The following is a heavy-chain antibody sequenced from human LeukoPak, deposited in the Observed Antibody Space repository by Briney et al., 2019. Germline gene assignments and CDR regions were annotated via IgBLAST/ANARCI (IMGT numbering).Heavy chain of an antibody. CDR2: ISGSGGST. V-gene: IGHV3-23*01. Sequence: GGSLRLSCAASGFTFSRYAMSWVRQAPGKGLEWVSAISGSGGSTHYADSVKGRFTISRDNSKNTLYLQMNSLRAEDTAVYYCAKDMSGSSGWPYYFDYWGQGTLVTVSS. J-gene: IGHJ4*02. D-gene: IGHD6-19*01. CDR1: GFTFSRYA. CDR3: AKDMSGSSGWPYYFDY.